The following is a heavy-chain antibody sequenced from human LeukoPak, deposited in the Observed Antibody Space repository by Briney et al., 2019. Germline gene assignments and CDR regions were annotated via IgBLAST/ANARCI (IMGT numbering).Heavy chain of an antibody. CDR2: LYYSGST. Sequence: PSETLSLTCTVSGGSISSKSYDWRWIRQPPGKGLEWIGSLYYSGSTYYNPSLKSRVTISVDTSKNQFSLKLISVTAADAAVYYCARGANLGDWGQGTLVTVSS. D-gene: IGHD1-26*01. V-gene: IGHV4-39*01. CDR1: GGSISSKSYD. J-gene: IGHJ4*02. CDR3: ARGANLGD.